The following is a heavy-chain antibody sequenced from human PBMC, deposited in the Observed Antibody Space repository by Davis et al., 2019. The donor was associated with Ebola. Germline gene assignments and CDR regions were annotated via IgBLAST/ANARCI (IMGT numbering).Heavy chain of an antibody. Sequence: ASVKVSCKASGYTFTSYAMHWVRQAPGQRLEWMGWINAGNGNTKYSQKFQGRVTMTTDTSTSTAYMELRSLRSEDTAVYYCARGPPDIVVVPAATYFDYWGQGTLVTVSS. V-gene: IGHV1-3*01. CDR1: GYTFTSYA. D-gene: IGHD2-2*01. CDR2: INAGNGNT. CDR3: ARGPPDIVVVPAATYFDY. J-gene: IGHJ4*02.